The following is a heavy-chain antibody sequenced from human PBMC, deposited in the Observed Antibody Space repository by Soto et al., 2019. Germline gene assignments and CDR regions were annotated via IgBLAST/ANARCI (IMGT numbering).Heavy chain of an antibody. D-gene: IGHD4-4*01. Sequence: QITLKESGPTLVKPTQTLTLTCTFSGFSLTTSGVGVGWIRQPPGKALEWLALIYWDDDKRYRPSLKRRLTITKFTSKNQVVLTMTNMDPVDTATYSCEHKDYSNWFAPWGQGTLVTVS. V-gene: IGHV2-5*02. CDR3: EHKDYSNWFAP. J-gene: IGHJ5*02. CDR1: GFSLTTSGVG. CDR2: IYWDDDK.